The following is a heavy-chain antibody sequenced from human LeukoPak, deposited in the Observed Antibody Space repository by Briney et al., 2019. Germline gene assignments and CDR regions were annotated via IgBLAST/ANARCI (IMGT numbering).Heavy chain of an antibody. CDR3: VRDGYYGSGSPGWFGP. V-gene: IGHV4-38-2*02. CDR1: GYSLNSAFY. CDR2: VFHRGTT. Sequence: SETLSLTCTVSGYSLNSAFYWGWIRVPPGKGLEWIGSVFHRGTTYYNSSLKSRVNISIDTSKNQFSLKLNSLTAEDTAMYYCVRDGYYGSGSPGWFGPWGPGTLVSVSA. D-gene: IGHD3-10*01. J-gene: IGHJ5*02.